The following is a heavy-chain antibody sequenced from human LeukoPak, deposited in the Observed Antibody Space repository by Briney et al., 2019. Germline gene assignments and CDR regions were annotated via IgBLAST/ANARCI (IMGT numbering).Heavy chain of an antibody. CDR2: INPSGGST. CDR1: GYTFTGYY. V-gene: IGHV1-46*01. D-gene: IGHD4-17*01. Sequence: ASVKVSCKASGYTFTGYYMHWVRQAPGQGLEWMGIINPSGGSTSYAQKFQGRVTMTRDTSTSTVYMELSSLRSEDTAVYYCARTGNDYGDFEGWFDPWGQGTLVTVSS. J-gene: IGHJ5*02. CDR3: ARTGNDYGDFEGWFDP.